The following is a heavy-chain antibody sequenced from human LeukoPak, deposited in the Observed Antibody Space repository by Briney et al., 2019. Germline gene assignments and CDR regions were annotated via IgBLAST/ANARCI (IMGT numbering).Heavy chain of an antibody. J-gene: IGHJ4*02. CDR2: IYPGDFDT. CDR3: ARGYGEGRYYIDY. CDR1: GYTFITYW. Sequence: GESLKISCKCSGYTFITYWIGWVRQMPGKGLECMGIIYPGDFDTRYSPSFQGQVTISADKSINTAYLQWSSLKASDTAMYYCARGYGEGRYYIDYWGQGTLVTVSS. V-gene: IGHV5-51*01. D-gene: IGHD3-10*01.